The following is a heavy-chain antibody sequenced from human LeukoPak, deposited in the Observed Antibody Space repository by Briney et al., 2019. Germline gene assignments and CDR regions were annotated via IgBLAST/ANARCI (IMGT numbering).Heavy chain of an antibody. Sequence: GRSLRLSCAASGFTFDDYAMHWVRQAPGKGLEWVSGSSWTSRSIGYADSVKGRFTISRDNTKNSLYLQMNSLRAEDTALYYCAKARGMGRGVYFDYWGQGALVTVSS. CDR2: SSWTSRSI. V-gene: IGHV3-9*01. J-gene: IGHJ4*02. CDR1: GFTFDDYA. CDR3: AKARGMGRGVYFDY. D-gene: IGHD3-10*01.